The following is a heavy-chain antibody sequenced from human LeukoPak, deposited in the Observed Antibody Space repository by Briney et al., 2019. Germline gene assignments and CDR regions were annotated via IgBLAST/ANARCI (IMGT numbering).Heavy chain of an antibody. J-gene: IGHJ5*02. D-gene: IGHD3-3*01. CDR1: GCTFTGYY. CDR3: ARDSGYDFWSGYGANWFDP. Sequence: GASVKVSCKASGCTFTGYYMHWVRQAPGQGLEWMGWINPNSGGTNYAQKFQGRVTMTRDTSISTAYMELSRLRSDDTAVYYCARDSGYDFWSGYGANWFDPWGQGTLVTVSS. V-gene: IGHV1-2*02. CDR2: INPNSGGT.